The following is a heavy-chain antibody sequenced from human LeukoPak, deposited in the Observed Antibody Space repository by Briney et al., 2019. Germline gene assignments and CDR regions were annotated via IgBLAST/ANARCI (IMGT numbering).Heavy chain of an antibody. Sequence: KTGGSLRLSCAASGFTFRSYSMNWVRQAPGKGLEWVSAIDPSSTYIYYADSVKGRFTISRDNAENSLYLQMNSLRVEDTAVYYCARAPTVLVGYCSSSSCQADYWGQGTLATVSS. V-gene: IGHV3-21*01. CDR1: GFTFRSYS. CDR3: ARAPTVLVGYCSSSSCQADY. J-gene: IGHJ4*02. CDR2: IDPSSTYI. D-gene: IGHD2-2*01.